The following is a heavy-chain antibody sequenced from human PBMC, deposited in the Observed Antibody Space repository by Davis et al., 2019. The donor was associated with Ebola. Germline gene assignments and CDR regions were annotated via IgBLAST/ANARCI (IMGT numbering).Heavy chain of an antibody. CDR2: IIAMHGIA. D-gene: IGHD4-11*01. Sequence: SSVTVSYLASRCTFSSYAISWVRQAPGQGIEWMGRIIAMHGIANYAQKFQGRVTITADKSTSTAYMELSSLRSEDTAVYYCARDMTSKDYYYYYGMDVWGQGTTVTVSS. V-gene: IGHV1-69*04. J-gene: IGHJ6*02. CDR1: RCTFSSYA. CDR3: ARDMTSKDYYYYYGMDV.